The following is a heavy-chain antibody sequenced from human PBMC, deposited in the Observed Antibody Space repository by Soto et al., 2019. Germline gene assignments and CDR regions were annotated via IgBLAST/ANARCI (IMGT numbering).Heavy chain of an antibody. CDR1: GFTFSDSW. Sequence: EVQLLESGGGLVQPGGSLRLSCTASGFTFSDSWMTWVRQAPGKGLEWVARIKPDESEKKYAASVKGRFSISRDNAKNSMYLQMDSLRGEDTAVYYCVRGGSNYASWGQGTLVTVSS. J-gene: IGHJ5*02. V-gene: IGHV3-7*01. CDR3: VRGGSNYAS. D-gene: IGHD4-4*01. CDR2: IKPDESEK.